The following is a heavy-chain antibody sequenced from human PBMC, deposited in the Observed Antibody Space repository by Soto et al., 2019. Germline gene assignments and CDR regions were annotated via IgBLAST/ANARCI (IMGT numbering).Heavy chain of an antibody. J-gene: IGHJ4*02. D-gene: IGHD1-26*01. CDR2: ISYDGSNT. CDR1: GFTFSSYG. V-gene: IGHV3-30*18. Sequence: GGSLRLSCVASGFTFSSYGMHWVRQAPGKGLEWVAIISYDGSNTYYADSVKGRFTISRDNSKNTLYLQMNSLRAEDTSVYYCAKEGGVCGGYYDANSSYFNYCAQGALVTVSA. CDR3: AKEGGVCGGYYDANSSYFNY.